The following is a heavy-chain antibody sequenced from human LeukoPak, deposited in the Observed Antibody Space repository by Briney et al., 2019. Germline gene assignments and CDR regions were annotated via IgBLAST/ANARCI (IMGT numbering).Heavy chain of an antibody. V-gene: IGHV3-74*01. J-gene: IGHJ4*02. CDR3: ARDPDEVAISYTFDF. Sequence: GGSLRLSCAASGFTFSSYWMHWVRQAPGKGLVGVSRINNDGRSTNYADSVKGRFTISRDSSKNTLYVQMNSLRAEDTAVYYCARDPDEVAISYTFDFWGQGTQVTVSS. CDR2: INNDGRST. CDR1: GFTFSSYW. D-gene: IGHD5-12*01.